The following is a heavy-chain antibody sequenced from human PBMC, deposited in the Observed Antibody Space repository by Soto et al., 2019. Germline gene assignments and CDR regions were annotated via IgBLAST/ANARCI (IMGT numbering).Heavy chain of an antibody. CDR3: ARLASVLQYSYFDF. Sequence: QVQLQQWGAGLLKPSETLSLTCAVYGGSFSPYFWSWIRQPPGKGLEWIGEINHSGSTNYNPSLTRRATLSVDTSKNQVSLKLTSVTAADTAVYYCARLASVLQYSYFDFWGSGTPVTVSS. D-gene: IGHD2-15*01. J-gene: IGHJ2*01. CDR2: INHSGST. V-gene: IGHV4-34*01. CDR1: GGSFSPYF.